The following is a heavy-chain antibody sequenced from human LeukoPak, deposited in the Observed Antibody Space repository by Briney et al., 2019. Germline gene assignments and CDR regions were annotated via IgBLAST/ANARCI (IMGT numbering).Heavy chain of an antibody. CDR2: IYYTGTT. CDR3: ARVKVVTTSQYFDL. Sequence: SETLSLTCTMSGYSTNTYFWSWIRQPPGKGLEWIGYIYYTGTTNYNPSLKSRVTISVDTSKNQFSLRLSSVTAADTAVYYCARVKVVTTSQYFDLWGRGTLVTVSS. J-gene: IGHJ2*01. CDR1: GYSTNTYF. V-gene: IGHV4-59*01. D-gene: IGHD2-21*02.